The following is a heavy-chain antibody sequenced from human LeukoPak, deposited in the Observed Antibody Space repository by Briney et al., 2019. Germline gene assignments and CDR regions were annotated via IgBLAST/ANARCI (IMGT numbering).Heavy chain of an antibody. CDR1: GFTFSSYV. D-gene: IGHD2-2*01. CDR3: ARTQCISTRCSHYFDY. J-gene: IGHJ4*02. Sequence: GGSLRLSCAASGFTFSSYVMNWVRQAPGKGLEWVSVISGGGGSTYYADSVKGRFTISRDNSKNTLFLQMNSLRAEDTAVYYCARTQCISTRCSHYFDYWGQGTLATVSS. V-gene: IGHV3-23*01. CDR2: ISGGGGST.